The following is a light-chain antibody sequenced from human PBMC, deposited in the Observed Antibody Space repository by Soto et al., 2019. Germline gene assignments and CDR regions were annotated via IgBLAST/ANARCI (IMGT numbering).Light chain of an antibody. Sequence: DIQMTQSPSSLFASFGDRVTITCQARQEITNYLNWYHQKPETAPKLLIYVASNLEAGVPSMFSRSGSATDYSLKIRSLQHEDVATYYCQQYDLLQYNFGQGTRLEIQ. J-gene: IGKJ2*01. CDR3: QQYDLLQYN. CDR1: QEITNY. V-gene: IGKV1-33*01. CDR2: VAS.